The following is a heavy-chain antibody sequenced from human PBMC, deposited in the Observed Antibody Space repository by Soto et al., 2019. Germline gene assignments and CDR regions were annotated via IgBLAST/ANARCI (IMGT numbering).Heavy chain of an antibody. Sequence: PSETLSLTCTVSGGSISSYYWSWIRQPPGKGLEWIGYIYYSGSTNYNPSLKSRVTISVDTSKNQFSLKLSSVTAADTAVYYCARGPGIAVAGGYYFAYWGQGTLVTVSS. CDR1: GGSISSYY. V-gene: IGHV4-59*01. CDR3: ARGPGIAVAGGYYFAY. J-gene: IGHJ4*02. D-gene: IGHD6-19*01. CDR2: IYYSGST.